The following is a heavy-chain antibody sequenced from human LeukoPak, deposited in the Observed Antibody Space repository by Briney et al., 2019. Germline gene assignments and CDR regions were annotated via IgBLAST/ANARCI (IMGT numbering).Heavy chain of an antibody. CDR2: INHSGST. CDR3: AREGSAFDI. J-gene: IGHJ3*02. V-gene: IGHV4-34*01. CDR1: GGSISNYY. Sequence: SETLSLTCTVSGGSISNYYWTWIRQPPGKGLEWIGEINHSGSTNYNPSLKSRVTISVDTSKNQFSLKLSSVTAADTAVYYCAREGSAFDIWGQGTMVTVSS.